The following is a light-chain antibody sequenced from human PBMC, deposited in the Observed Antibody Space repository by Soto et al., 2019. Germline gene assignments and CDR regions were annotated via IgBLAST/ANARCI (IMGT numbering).Light chain of an antibody. V-gene: IGLV1-44*01. CDR3: AAWDDSLNGHVV. CDR2: KND. CDR1: ISNIGSNT. Sequence: QSVLTQPPSTSGTPGQRVTISCSGSISNIGSNTVSWYQQLPGTAPRLLIYKNDQRPSGVPDRFSGSKSGTSASLAINGLQSEDEADYYCAAWDDSLNGHVVFGGGTKVTVL. J-gene: IGLJ2*01.